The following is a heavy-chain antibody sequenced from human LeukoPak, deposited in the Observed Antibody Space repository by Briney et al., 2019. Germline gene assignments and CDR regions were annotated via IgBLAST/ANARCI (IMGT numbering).Heavy chain of an antibody. V-gene: IGHV3-30*18. CDR2: ISYDGSNK. D-gene: IGHD1-26*01. Sequence: PGGSLRLSCAASGSTFSSYGMHWVRQAPGKGLEWVAVISYDGSNKYYADSVKGRFTISRDNSKNTLYLQMNSLRAEDTAVYYCAKLNPGSYGGIDYWGQGTPVTVSS. J-gene: IGHJ4*02. CDR1: GSTFSSYG. CDR3: AKLNPGSYGGIDY.